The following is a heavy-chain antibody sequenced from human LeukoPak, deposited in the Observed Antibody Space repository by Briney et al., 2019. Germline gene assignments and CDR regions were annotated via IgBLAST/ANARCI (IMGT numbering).Heavy chain of an antibody. CDR3: ARDPTQLGYFDY. J-gene: IGHJ4*02. V-gene: IGHV3-21*01. CDR1: GFTFSSYS. D-gene: IGHD1-1*01. CDR2: ISSRSSYI. Sequence: GGSLRLSCAASGFTFSSYSMNWVRQAPGKGLEWVSSISSRSSYIYYADSVKGRFTISRDNAKNSLYLQMNSLRAEDTAVYYCARDPTQLGYFDYWGQGTLVTVSS.